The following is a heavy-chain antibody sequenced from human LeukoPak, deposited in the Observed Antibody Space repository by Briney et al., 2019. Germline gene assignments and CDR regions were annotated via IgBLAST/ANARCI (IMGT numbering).Heavy chain of an antibody. Sequence: GGSLRLSCAASGFTFSSYSMNWVRQAPGKGLEWVAVIWYDGSNKYYADSVKGRFTISRDNSKNTLYLQMNSLRAEDTAVYYCASPGIAVAGVHYNYFQHWGQGTLVTVSS. D-gene: IGHD6-19*01. CDR2: IWYDGSNK. J-gene: IGHJ1*01. V-gene: IGHV3-33*08. CDR3: ASPGIAVAGVHYNYFQH. CDR1: GFTFSSYS.